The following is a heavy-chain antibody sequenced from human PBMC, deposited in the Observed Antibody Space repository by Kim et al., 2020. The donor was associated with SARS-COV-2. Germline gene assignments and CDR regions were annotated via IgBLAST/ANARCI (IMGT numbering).Heavy chain of an antibody. CDR2: IDTDGSIT. CDR1: GFTFSTYW. J-gene: IGHJ4*02. D-gene: IGHD3-16*02. CDR3: ARDLSGRDDY. Sequence: GGSLRLSCAASGFTFSTYWFHWVRQVPGEGLVWVSRIDTDGSITNYADFVKGRFTISRDNAKNTLYLQMDSLRAEDTAVYFCARDLSGRDDYWGQGTLVTVSS. V-gene: IGHV3-74*01.